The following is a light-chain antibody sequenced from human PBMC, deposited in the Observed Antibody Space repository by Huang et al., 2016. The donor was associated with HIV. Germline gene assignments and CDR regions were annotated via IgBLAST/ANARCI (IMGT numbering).Light chain of an antibody. Sequence: DFQVTQSPSSLSASVGDRVTITCRAGQNINSYLNWYQQKPGKAPILLIYAASSLQSGVPSRFSGSGSGTDFTLTISSLEPEDFATYDCQQTYNTPPTFGQGTKVEVK. V-gene: IGKV1-39*01. CDR1: QNINSY. CDR3: QQTYNTPPT. CDR2: AAS. J-gene: IGKJ1*01.